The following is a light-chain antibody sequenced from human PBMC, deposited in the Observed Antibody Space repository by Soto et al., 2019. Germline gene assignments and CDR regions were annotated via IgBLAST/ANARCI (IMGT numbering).Light chain of an antibody. CDR1: QTISSW. CDR2: KAS. J-gene: IGKJ1*01. Sequence: DVEMTQSPSTLSGSVGYRVTITCRASQTISSWLSWCQQKPGKAPKLLIYKASTLKSGVPSRFSGSGSGTEFTLTISSLQPDDFATYYCQHYNSYSEAFGQGTKVDIK. CDR3: QHYNSYSEA. V-gene: IGKV1-5*03.